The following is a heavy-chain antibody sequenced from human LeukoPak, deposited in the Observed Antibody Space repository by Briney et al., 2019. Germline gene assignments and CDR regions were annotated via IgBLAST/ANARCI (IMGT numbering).Heavy chain of an antibody. J-gene: IGHJ6*03. CDR1: GGTFSSYA. CDR3: ARGMATMQNYYYYMDV. CDR2: IIPIIGSA. V-gene: IGHV1-69*06. D-gene: IGHD5-24*01. Sequence: SVKVSCKASGGTFSSYAVSWVRQAPGQGLAWMGGIIPIIGSANYAQKFQGRVTITADRSTSTAYMEVSGLRSDDTAVYYCARGMATMQNYYYYMDVWGKGTTVTVSS.